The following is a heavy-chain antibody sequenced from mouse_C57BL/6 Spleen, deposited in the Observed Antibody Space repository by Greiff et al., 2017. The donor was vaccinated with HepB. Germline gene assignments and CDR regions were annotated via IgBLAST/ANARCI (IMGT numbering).Heavy chain of an antibody. CDR1: GFNIKDDY. Sequence: EVQLQESGAELVRPGASVKLSCTASGFNIKDDYMHWVKQRPEQGLEWIGWIDPENGDTEYASKFQGKATITADTSSNTAYLQLSSLTSEDTAVYYCTTGYYVRFAYWGQGTLVTVSA. V-gene: IGHV14-4*01. CDR2: IDPENGDT. D-gene: IGHD2-3*01. J-gene: IGHJ3*01. CDR3: TTGYYVRFAY.